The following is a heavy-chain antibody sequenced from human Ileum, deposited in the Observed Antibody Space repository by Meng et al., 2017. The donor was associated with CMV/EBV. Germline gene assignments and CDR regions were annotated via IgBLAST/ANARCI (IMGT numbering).Heavy chain of an antibody. V-gene: IGHV3-7*01. CDR2: IKQDGSER. D-gene: IGHD5-18*01. Sequence: ESLMISCATSGFAFSSSWMTWIRQVPGKGLECVANIKQDGSERNYVDSVKDRFTISRDNAKNSLYLQMNSLRAEDTGVYYCARWNGYGYGLNYWGQGTVVTVSS. J-gene: IGHJ4*02. CDR3: ARWNGYGYGLNY. CDR1: GFAFSSSW.